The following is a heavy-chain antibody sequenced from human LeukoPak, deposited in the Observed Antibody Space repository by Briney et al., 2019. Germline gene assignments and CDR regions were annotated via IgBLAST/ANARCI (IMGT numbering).Heavy chain of an antibody. V-gene: IGHV4-59*08. CDR3: ARHTSYDYVWWSYRYPHYYFDY. CDR2: IYYSGTT. Sequence: ASETLSLTCTVSGGSISSYYWSWIRQPPGKGLEWIGYIYYSGTTNYNPSLKSRVTISVDTSKNQFSLKLSSVTAADTAVYYCARHTSYDYVWWSYRYPHYYFDYWGQGTLVTVSS. J-gene: IGHJ4*02. D-gene: IGHD3-16*02. CDR1: GGSISSYY.